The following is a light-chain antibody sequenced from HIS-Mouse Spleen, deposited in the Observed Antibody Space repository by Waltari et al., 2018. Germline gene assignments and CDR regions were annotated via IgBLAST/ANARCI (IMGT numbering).Light chain of an antibody. CDR2: AAS. CDR1: KGISSY. CDR3: QQLNSYPPT. Sequence: DIQLTQSASFLSASVGDRVTITCRASKGISSYLTWYQQKPGKATKLLIYAASTLQSGVPSRFSGSGSGTEFTLTISSLQPEDFATYYCQQLNSYPPTFGQGTKVEIK. V-gene: IGKV1-9*01. J-gene: IGKJ1*01.